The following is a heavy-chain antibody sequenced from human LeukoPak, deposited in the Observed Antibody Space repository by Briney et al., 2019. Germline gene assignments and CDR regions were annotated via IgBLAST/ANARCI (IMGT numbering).Heavy chain of an antibody. CDR3: ANWGAIAAPFDY. V-gene: IGHV3-30*18. D-gene: IGHD6-13*01. CDR2: ISYDGSNK. CDR1: GFTFSSYG. Sequence: GGSLRLSCAASGFTFSSYGMHWVRQAPGKGLEWVAVISYDGSNKCYADSVKGRFTISRDNSKNTLYLQMNSLRAEDTAVYYCANWGAIAAPFDYWGQGTLVTVSS. J-gene: IGHJ4*02.